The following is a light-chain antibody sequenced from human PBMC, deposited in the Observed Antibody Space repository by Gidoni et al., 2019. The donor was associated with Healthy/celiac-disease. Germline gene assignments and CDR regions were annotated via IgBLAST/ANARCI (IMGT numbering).Light chain of an antibody. Sequence: EIALTHFPATLSLSHGERATLSCRASQRVSSYLAWYQQKPGQAPRLLIYDASNRATGIPARFSGSGSGTDFTLTISSLEPEDFAVYYCQQRSNWPRTFGQGTKVEIK. CDR3: QQRSNWPRT. V-gene: IGKV3-11*01. CDR1: QRVSSY. CDR2: DAS. J-gene: IGKJ1*01.